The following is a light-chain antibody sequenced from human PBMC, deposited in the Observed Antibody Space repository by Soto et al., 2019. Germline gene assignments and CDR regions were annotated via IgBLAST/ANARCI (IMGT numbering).Light chain of an antibody. J-gene: IGKJ1*01. Sequence: DIQMTQSPSSLSASVGDRVTITCRASQGISNYLAWYQQKPGKVPKLLIYAASTLQSGFPSRFSGSGSGTDFKLTISSLQAEDVATYYCQKYNSAAWTFGQGTKVEIK. CDR1: QGISNY. CDR3: QKYNSAAWT. CDR2: AAS. V-gene: IGKV1-27*01.